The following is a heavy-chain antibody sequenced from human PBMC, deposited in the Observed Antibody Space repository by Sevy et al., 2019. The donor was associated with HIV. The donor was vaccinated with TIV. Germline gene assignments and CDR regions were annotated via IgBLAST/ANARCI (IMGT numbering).Heavy chain of an antibody. J-gene: IGHJ4*02. V-gene: IGHV4-4*07. CDR2: INTSGST. D-gene: IGHD7-27*01. CDR3: ARSNWVTATNGFSKSYYFDY. CDR1: GDSFSSYF. Sequence: SETLSLTYTVSGDSFSSYFWAWIRQPAGKGLEWIGRINTSGSTNYTPSLKSRVTMSVDTSKSQFSLKVTSLTAADTAIYFCARSNWVTATNGFSKSYYFDYWGQGSLVTVSS.